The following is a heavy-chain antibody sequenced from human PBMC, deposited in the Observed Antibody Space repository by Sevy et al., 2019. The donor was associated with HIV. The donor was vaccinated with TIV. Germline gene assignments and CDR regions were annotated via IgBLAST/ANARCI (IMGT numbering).Heavy chain of an antibody. CDR3: ARVSSSWYYYYMDV. Sequence: GGSLRLSCAASGFTFSSYWMSWVRQAPGKGLEWVANIKQDGSEKYYVDSVKGRFTISGDNAKNSLYLQMNSLRAEDTAVYYCARVSSSWYYYYMDVWGKGTTVTVSS. V-gene: IGHV3-7*03. CDR2: IKQDGSEK. J-gene: IGHJ6*03. D-gene: IGHD6-13*01. CDR1: GFTFSSYW.